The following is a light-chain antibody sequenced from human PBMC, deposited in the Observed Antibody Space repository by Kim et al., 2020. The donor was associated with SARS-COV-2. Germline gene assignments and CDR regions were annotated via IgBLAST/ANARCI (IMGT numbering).Light chain of an antibody. Sequence: ASVGDRVIITCQPSQGIGNYLAWYQQKPGEVPKLLISGASALQSGVPSRFSGSRSGTDFTLTISSLQPEDIATYYCQNYNGFPLTFGGGTKVDIK. CDR2: GAS. CDR3: QNYNGFPLT. J-gene: IGKJ4*01. CDR1: QGIGNY. V-gene: IGKV1-27*01.